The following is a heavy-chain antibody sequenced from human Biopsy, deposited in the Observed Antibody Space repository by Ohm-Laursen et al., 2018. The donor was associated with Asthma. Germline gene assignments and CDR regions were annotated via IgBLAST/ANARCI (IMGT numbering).Heavy chain of an antibody. J-gene: IGHJ6*02. CDR2: LIPVLGTP. Sequence: ESSVKVSCNASGDSFSNYAISWVRQAPGQGLEWMGGLIPVLGTPDHAQMFEGRVTITADESTSTAYVELSSLSSEDTAVYYCARGYSGSDRIVYYYSGLEVWGQGTTVTVSS. CDR3: ARGYSGSDRIVYYYSGLEV. CDR1: GDSFSNYA. V-gene: IGHV1-69*01. D-gene: IGHD5-12*01.